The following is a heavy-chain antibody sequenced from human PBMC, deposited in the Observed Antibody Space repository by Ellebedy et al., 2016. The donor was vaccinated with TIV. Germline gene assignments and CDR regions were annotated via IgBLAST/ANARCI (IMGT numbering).Heavy chain of an antibody. J-gene: IGHJ4*02. CDR1: GFTLHDYA. V-gene: IGHV3-9*01. CDR2: ISWNSGNI. Sequence: GGSLRLFCAASGFTLHDYAMHWVRQAPGKGLEWVSGISWNSGNIGYVDSVKGRFTISRDNAKNSLYLQMNSLRPEDTALYYCARDLGTSSGGGYFDSWGQGTLVTVSS. D-gene: IGHD6-6*01. CDR3: ARDLGTSSGGGYFDS.